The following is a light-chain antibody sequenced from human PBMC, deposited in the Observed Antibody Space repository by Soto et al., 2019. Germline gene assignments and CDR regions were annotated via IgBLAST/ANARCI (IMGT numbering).Light chain of an antibody. CDR2: DVS. J-gene: IGLJ1*01. Sequence: QSVLTQPASVSDSHGQSITISCTGTSSDVGGYNYVSWYQQHPGKAPKLMIYDVSNRPSGVSNRFSGSKSGNTASLTISGLQAEDEADYYCSSYTSSSTPYVFGTGTKVTVL. V-gene: IGLV2-14*01. CDR3: SSYTSSSTPYV. CDR1: SSDVGGYNY.